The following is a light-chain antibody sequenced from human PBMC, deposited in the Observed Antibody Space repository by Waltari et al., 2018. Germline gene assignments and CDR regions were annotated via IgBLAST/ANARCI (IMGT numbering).Light chain of an antibody. Sequence: QSALTQPPSASGSPGQPVPISCTGTSSDVGGYKYVSWYKQLPGKAPILIIYEASERPSGVPDRFSGSKSGNTASLTVSGLQAEDEADYYCSSYAGSSNFVFGTGTKVTVL. J-gene: IGLJ1*01. V-gene: IGLV2-8*01. CDR3: SSYAGSSNFV. CDR1: SSDVGGYKY. CDR2: EAS.